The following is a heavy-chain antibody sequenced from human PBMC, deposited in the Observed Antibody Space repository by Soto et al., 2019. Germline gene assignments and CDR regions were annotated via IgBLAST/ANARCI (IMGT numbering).Heavy chain of an antibody. J-gene: IGHJ6*02. CDR3: AKEKFRRGPSPMYAMDL. CDR2: ISRSAGTT. V-gene: IGHV3-21*01. CDR1: GLTLSSYR. D-gene: IGHD3-10*01. Sequence: VTRRHSGAASGLTLSSYRVNWYNKATEPGLEWVSSISRSAGTTYYADSVKGRFTIYRDNAKNSLYLQMNSLRAEDTAVYYCAKEKFRRGPSPMYAMDLWGQGTTVPFSS.